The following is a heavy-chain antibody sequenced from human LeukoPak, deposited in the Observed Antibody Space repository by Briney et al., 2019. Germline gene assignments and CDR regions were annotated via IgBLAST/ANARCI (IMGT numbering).Heavy chain of an antibody. J-gene: IGHJ6*02. V-gene: IGHV3-74*01. CDR1: GFTFSGNW. D-gene: IGHD5-12*01. Sequence: GGSLRLSCAASGFTFSGNWMHWVRQAPGKGLMWVSRLDSDASITNYADSVKGRFTISSDNAKNTLYLQMNSLTAEDTAVYYCARVTGYSGYFYGMDVWGQGTTVTVSS. CDR2: LDSDASIT. CDR3: ARVTGYSGYFYGMDV.